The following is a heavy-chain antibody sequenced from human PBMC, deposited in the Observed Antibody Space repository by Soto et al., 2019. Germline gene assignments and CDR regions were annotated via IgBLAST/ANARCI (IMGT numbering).Heavy chain of an antibody. J-gene: IGHJ6*02. CDR2: ISYDGSNK. Sequence: PGGSLRLSCAASGFTFSSYGMHWVRQAPGKGLEWVAVISYDGSNKYYADSVKGRFTISRDNSKNTLYLQMNSLRAEDTAVYYCAKDSXVWGSYRLAPLGYGMDVWGQGTTVTVSS. CDR1: GFTFSSYG. V-gene: IGHV3-30*18. D-gene: IGHD3-16*02. CDR3: AKDSXVWGSYRLAPLGYGMDV.